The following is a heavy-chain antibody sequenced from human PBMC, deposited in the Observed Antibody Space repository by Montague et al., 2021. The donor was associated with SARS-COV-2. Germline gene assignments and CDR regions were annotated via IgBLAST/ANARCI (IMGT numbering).Heavy chain of an antibody. Sequence: SLRLSCAASGFTFGSHNINWVRQAPGKGLEWVSYISRSSDTIYYADSVKGRFTISRDNAKNLLYLQMNSLRDEDTAVYYCARVLSSQGSFQWGYYFDSWGQGTLVTVSS. CDR3: ARVLSSQGSFQWGYYFDS. V-gene: IGHV3-48*02. CDR2: ISRSSDTI. CDR1: GFTFGSHN. J-gene: IGHJ4*02. D-gene: IGHD1-26*01.